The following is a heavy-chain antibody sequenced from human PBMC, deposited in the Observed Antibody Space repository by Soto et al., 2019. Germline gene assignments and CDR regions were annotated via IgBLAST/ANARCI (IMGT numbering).Heavy chain of an antibody. V-gene: IGHV4-59*08. CDR1: GGSISSYY. CDR3: ARARYSSGWYYFDY. D-gene: IGHD6-19*01. CDR2: IYYSGST. J-gene: IGHJ4*02. Sequence: SETLSLTCTASGGSISSYYWSWIRQPPGKGLEWIGYIYYSGSTNYNPSLKSRVTISVDTSKNQFSLKLSSVTAADTAVYYCARARYSSGWYYFDYWGQGTLVTVSS.